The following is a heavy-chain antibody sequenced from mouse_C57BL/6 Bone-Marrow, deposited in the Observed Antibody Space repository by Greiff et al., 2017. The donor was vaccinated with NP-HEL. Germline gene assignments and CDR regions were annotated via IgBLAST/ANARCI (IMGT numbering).Heavy chain of an antibody. D-gene: IGHD1-1*01. CDR1: GYTFTDYE. V-gene: IGHV1-15*01. CDR3: TGGVVVYWYFDV. Sequence: VQLQQSGAELVRPGASVTLSCKASGYTFTDYEMHWVKQTPVHGLEWIGAIDPETGGTAYNPKFKGTAILTADKSSSTAYMELRSLTSEDSAVYYCTGGVVVYWYFDVWGTGTTVTVSS. CDR2: IDPETGGT. J-gene: IGHJ1*03.